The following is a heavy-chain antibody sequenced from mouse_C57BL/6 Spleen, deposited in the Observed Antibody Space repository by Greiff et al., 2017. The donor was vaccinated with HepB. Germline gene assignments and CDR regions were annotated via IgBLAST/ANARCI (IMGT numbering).Heavy chain of an antibody. CDR3: AKSSLYYGNYSYYAMDY. D-gene: IGHD2-1*01. J-gene: IGHJ4*01. CDR1: GFSLPSYG. V-gene: IGHV2-5*01. Sequence: VKLMESGPGLVQPSQSLSITCTVSGFSLPSYGVHWVRQSPGKGLEWLGVIWRGGSTDYNAAFMSRLSITKDNSKSQVFFKMNSLQADDTAIYYCAKSSLYYGNYSYYAMDYWGQGASVTVSS. CDR2: IWRGGST.